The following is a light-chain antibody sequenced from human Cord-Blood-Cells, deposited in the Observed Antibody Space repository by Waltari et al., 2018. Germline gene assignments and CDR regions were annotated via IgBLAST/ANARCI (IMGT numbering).Light chain of an antibody. J-gene: IGLJ1*01. V-gene: IGLV2-14*01. CDR2: DVS. CDR3: SSYTSSSTLV. CDR1: SSDVGGYND. Sequence: HSALTQPASVSGYHQQPITTPCPVTSSDVGGYNDVSWYQQHPAKAPKHMIYDVSNRPSGVANRCSGSKSGDTASLTISGLQAEDEADYYCSSYTSSSTLVFGAGTKVTVL.